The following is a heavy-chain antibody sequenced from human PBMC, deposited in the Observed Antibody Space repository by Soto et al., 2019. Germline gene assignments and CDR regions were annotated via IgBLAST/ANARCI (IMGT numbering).Heavy chain of an antibody. D-gene: IGHD6-13*01. Sequence: PSETLSLTCAVSGGSISSGDWGSWVRQPPGKGLEWIGEIYHSGSTNYNPSLKSRVTISVDKSKNQFSLKLSSVTAADTAVYYCARYSSSWYGVDYRGQGTLVTVSS. CDR3: ARYSSSWYGVDY. CDR2: IYHSGST. V-gene: IGHV4-4*02. CDR1: GGSISSGDW. J-gene: IGHJ4*02.